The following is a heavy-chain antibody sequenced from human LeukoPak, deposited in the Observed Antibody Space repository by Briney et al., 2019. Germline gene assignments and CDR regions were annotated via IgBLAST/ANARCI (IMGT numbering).Heavy chain of an antibody. CDR3: ARDPDRLAVAVNYFDY. V-gene: IGHV3-21*01. CDR1: GFTFSTYS. CDR2: ISSSSSYI. J-gene: IGHJ4*02. D-gene: IGHD6-19*01. Sequence: GGSLRLSCAASGFTFSTYSMNWVRQAPGKGLEWVSSISSSSSYIYYADSVKGRFTISRDNAKNSLYLQMNSLRAEDTAVYYCARDPDRLAVAVNYFDYWGQGTLVTVSS.